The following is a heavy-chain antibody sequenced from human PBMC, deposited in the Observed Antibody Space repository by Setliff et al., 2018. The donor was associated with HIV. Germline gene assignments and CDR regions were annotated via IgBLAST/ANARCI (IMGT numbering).Heavy chain of an antibody. D-gene: IGHD1-26*01. CDR1: GGPFTSA. CDR2: IIPIFGTT. CDR3: ATEGAGGSYQRASALDV. Sequence: SVKVSCKASGGPFTSAFNWVRQVPGQGLEWMGGIIPIFGTTNYAQNFGGRVTITADQSTTTSYLQLNSLRFEDTAIYYCATEGAGGSYQRASALDVWGQGTMVTVSS. J-gene: IGHJ3*01. V-gene: IGHV1-69*13.